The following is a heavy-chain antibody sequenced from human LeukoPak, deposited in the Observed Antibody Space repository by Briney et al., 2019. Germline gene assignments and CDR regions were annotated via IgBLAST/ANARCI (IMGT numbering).Heavy chain of an antibody. CDR2: INPDDSAK. V-gene: IGHV3-7*01. J-gene: IGHJ4*02. D-gene: IGHD5-18*01. CDR1: GFTFDNSW. Sequence: GGSLRLSCAASGFTFDNSWMNWVRQAPGKGLEWVASINPDDSAKYYVDSVRGRFTISRDNAKNSLYLQMSSLRADDTAVYYCARDRAYSSFDYRGQGTLVTVSS. CDR3: ARDRAYSSFDY.